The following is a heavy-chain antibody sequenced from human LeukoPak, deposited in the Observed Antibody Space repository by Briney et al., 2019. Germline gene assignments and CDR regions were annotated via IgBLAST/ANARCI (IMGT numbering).Heavy chain of an antibody. CDR2: IIPIFGTA. CDR1: EGTFRSYA. Sequence: GASVKVSCKASEGTFRSYAISWVRQAPGQGLEWMGGIIPIFGTANYAQKFQGRVTITTDESTSTAYMELSSLRSEDTAVYYCARDYLRYCTNGVCAQPHYYYMDVWGKGTTVTVSS. D-gene: IGHD2-8*01. J-gene: IGHJ6*03. V-gene: IGHV1-69*05. CDR3: ARDYLRYCTNGVCAQPHYYYMDV.